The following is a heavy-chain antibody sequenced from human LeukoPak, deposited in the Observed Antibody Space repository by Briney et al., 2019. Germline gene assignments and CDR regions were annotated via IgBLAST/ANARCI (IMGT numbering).Heavy chain of an antibody. Sequence: SETLSLTCTVSGASISIYYWSWIRQPAGKGLEWIGCIYGSESINYNPSLKSRVTMSVDTSKNQFSLKLSSVTAADTAVYYCARDDFEYSVHYGMDVWGQGTTVTVSS. CDR3: ARDDFEYSVHYGMDV. CDR2: IYGSESI. CDR1: GASISIYY. D-gene: IGHD3-9*01. J-gene: IGHJ6*02. V-gene: IGHV4-4*07.